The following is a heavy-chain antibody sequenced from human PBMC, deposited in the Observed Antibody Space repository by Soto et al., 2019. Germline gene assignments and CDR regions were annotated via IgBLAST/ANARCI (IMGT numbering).Heavy chain of an antibody. J-gene: IGHJ5*02. CDR1: GYTFTGYY. CDR2: INPNSGGT. V-gene: IGHV1-2*04. D-gene: IGHD2-2*02. Sequence: ASVKVSCKASGYTFTGYYMHWVRQAPGQGLEWMGWINPNSGGTNYAQKFQGWVTMTRDTSISTAYMELSRLRSDDTAVYYCARWGVPAAIDKTWENWFDPWGQGTLVTVSS. CDR3: ARWGVPAAIDKTWENWFDP.